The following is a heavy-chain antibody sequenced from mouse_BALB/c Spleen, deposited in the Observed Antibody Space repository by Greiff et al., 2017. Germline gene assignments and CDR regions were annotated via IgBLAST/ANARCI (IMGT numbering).Heavy chain of an antibody. D-gene: IGHD2-4*01. CDR1: GFTFSDYY. Sequence: EVKVVESGGGLVKPGGSLKLSCAASGFTFSDYYMYWVRQTPEKRLEWVATISDGGSYTYYPDSVKGRFTISRDNAKNNLYLQMSSLKSEDTAMYYCARGYDYDGFAYWGQGTLVTVSA. CDR2: ISDGGSYT. CDR3: ARGYDYDGFAY. J-gene: IGHJ3*01. V-gene: IGHV5-4*02.